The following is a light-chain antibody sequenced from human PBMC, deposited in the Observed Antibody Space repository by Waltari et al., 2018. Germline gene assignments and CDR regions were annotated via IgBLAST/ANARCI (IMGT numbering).Light chain of an antibody. Sequence: SYVLTQPPSVSVAPGKTAAITCGGNNIGSKSVHWYQQKPGQAPVLVIYNDSDRPSGIPGRFSGSNSGNTATLTISRVEAGDEADYYCQVWDSSSDHPVFGSGTKVTVL. J-gene: IGLJ6*01. CDR3: QVWDSSSDHPV. CDR2: NDS. CDR1: NIGSKS. V-gene: IGLV3-21*04.